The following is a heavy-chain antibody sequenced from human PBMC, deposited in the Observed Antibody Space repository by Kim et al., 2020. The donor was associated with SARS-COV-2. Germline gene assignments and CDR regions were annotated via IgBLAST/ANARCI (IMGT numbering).Heavy chain of an antibody. CDR3: ARGLWFGESVL. J-gene: IGHJ4*02. V-gene: IGHV1-3*01. CDR2: K. Sequence: KKNSQKFQGRVTITRDTSASTAYMELSSLRSEDTAVYYCARGLWFGESVLWGQGTLVTVSS. D-gene: IGHD3-10*01.